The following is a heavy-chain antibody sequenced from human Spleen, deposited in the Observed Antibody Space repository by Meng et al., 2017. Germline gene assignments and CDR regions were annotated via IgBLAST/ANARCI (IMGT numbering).Heavy chain of an antibody. V-gene: IGHV4-61*01. Sequence: QWQLRGSGPGLVRPSEPLSLTCNFSGGFVNSGLYYWHWIRQPPGKGLEWIGEINHRGSTNFNPSLESRVTFSIDTSRNQFSLRLKYVTAADTAVYYCARAPVPAARGHNFFDPWGQGTLVTVSS. CDR2: INHRGST. CDR1: GGFVNSGLYY. CDR3: ARAPVPAARGHNFFDP. J-gene: IGHJ5*02. D-gene: IGHD2-2*01.